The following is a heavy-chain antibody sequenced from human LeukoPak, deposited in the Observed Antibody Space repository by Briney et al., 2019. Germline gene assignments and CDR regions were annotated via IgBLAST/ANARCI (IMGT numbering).Heavy chain of an antibody. D-gene: IGHD5-18*01. CDR1: GDIVSSNSAA. CDR2: TYYRSKWYN. CDR3: ARVGYSYGYRNWFDP. V-gene: IGHV6-1*01. J-gene: IGHJ5*02. Sequence: SQTLSLTCAISGDIVSSNSAAWNWIRQSPSRGLEWLGRTYYRSKWYNDYAVSVKSRITINPDTSKNQFSLQLNSVTPEDTAVYYCARVGYSYGYRNWFDPWGQGTLVTVSS.